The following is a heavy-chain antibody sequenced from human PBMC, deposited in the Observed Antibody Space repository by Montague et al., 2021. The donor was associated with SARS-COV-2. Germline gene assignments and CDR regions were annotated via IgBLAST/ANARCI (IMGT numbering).Heavy chain of an antibody. CDR1: GFISSSYG. CDR3: VKEGVVVGADGFDY. V-gene: IGHV3-23*01. Sequence: SLRLSCAASGFISSSYGMHWVRQAPGKGLEWVSAICTNGANKYYVGSVKGRFTISRDNSKDTLYLQLNSLRDEDTAVYYCVKEGVVVGADGFDYWGQGTMVIASS. CDR2: ICTNGANK. D-gene: IGHD2-15*01. J-gene: IGHJ3*01.